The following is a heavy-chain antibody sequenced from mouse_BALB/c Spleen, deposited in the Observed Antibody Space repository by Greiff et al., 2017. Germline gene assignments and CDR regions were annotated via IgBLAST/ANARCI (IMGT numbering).Heavy chain of an antibody. CDR2: INPSTGYT. D-gene: IGHD2-1*01. Sequence: QVQLKQSGAELAKPGASVKMTCKASGYTFTSYWMHWVKQRPGQGLEWIGYINPSTGYTEYNQKFKDKATLTADKSSSTAYMQLSSLTSEDSAVYYCARGGNNYYAMDYWGQGTSVTVSS. V-gene: IGHV1-7*01. CDR1: GYTFTSYW. CDR3: ARGGNNYYAMDY. J-gene: IGHJ4*01.